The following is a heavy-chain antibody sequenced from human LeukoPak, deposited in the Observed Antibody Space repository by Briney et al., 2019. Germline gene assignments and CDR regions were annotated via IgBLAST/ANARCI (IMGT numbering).Heavy chain of an antibody. CDR3: ARGADSGTYLLAFDY. J-gene: IGHJ4*02. D-gene: IGHD1-26*01. CDR2: IYHSGDT. CDR1: GGSISSFY. V-gene: IGHV4-59*12. Sequence: PSETLSLTCTVSGGSISSFYWNWIRQPPGKGLEWIAYIYHSGDTRYNPSLKSRVPISVDTSKSQFFLKLGSVTAADTAVYYCARGADSGTYLLAFDYWGQGTLVTVSS.